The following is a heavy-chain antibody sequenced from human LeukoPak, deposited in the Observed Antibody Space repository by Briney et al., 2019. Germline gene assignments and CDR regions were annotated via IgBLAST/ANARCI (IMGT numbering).Heavy chain of an antibody. V-gene: IGHV3-21*01. Sequence: KAGGSLRLSCAASGFTFGHYTMNWVRQAPGKGLEWVSSITGSSSFLYYADSVKGRFTISRDNAKNSLFLQMNSLRADDTALYYCARDRPNWNADYWGQGTQVTVSS. D-gene: IGHD1-1*01. CDR1: GFTFGHYT. CDR3: ARDRPNWNADY. J-gene: IGHJ4*02. CDR2: ITGSSSFL.